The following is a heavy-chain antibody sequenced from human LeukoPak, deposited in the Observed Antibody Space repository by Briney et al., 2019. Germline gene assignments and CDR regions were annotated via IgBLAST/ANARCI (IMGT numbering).Heavy chain of an antibody. CDR1: GGSISSYF. Sequence: SETLSLTCTVSGGSISSYFWSWIRQPAPKGLEWVGRIYTSGTTSYNASLKSRVTMSVDTSKNQFSLKLSSVTAADTAVYYCARDRGSGIDYWGQGTLVTVSS. CDR3: ARDRGSGIDY. V-gene: IGHV4-4*07. J-gene: IGHJ4*02. CDR2: IYTSGTT. D-gene: IGHD3-10*01.